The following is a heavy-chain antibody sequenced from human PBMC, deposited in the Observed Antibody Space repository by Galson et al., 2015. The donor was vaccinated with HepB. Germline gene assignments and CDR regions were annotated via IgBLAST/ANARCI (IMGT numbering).Heavy chain of an antibody. CDR1: GFTFSSSW. CDR2: ISGGGGIT. CDR3: ARDLTLNGPSTYYDFWSGHLDHYSVMDV. D-gene: IGHD3-3*01. Sequence: SLRLSCAASGFTFSSSWMTWVRQAPGKGLEWVSVISGGGGITYYADSVKGRFTISRDNSKNTLYLQMNSLRAEDTAVYYCARDLTLNGPSTYYDFWSGHLDHYSVMDVWGQGTTVTVSS. V-gene: IGHV3-23*01. J-gene: IGHJ6*02.